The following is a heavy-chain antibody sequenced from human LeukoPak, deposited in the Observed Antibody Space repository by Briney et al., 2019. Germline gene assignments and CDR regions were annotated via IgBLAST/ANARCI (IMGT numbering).Heavy chain of an antibody. J-gene: IGHJ4*02. CDR1: GFTFSSYS. V-gene: IGHV3-21*04. D-gene: IGHD3-22*01. Sequence: GGSLRLSCAASGFTFSSYSMNWVRQAPGKGPEWVSSISSSSSYIYYADSVKGRFTISRDNSKNTLYLQMNSLRAADTAVYYCAKRYCYEGWGQGTLVTVSS. CDR3: AKRYCYEG. CDR2: ISSSSSYI.